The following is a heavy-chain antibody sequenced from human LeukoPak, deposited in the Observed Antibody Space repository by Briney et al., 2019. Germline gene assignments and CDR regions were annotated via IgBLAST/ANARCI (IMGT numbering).Heavy chain of an antibody. CDR2: IYYSRNT. CDR3: ARRPNWNFEYYFDY. J-gene: IGHJ4*02. V-gene: IGHV4-39*01. D-gene: IGHD1-7*01. CDR1: GGSISNSAYY. Sequence: RSSETLSLTCTVSGGSISNSAYYWGWIRQPPGKGLEWIGSIYYSRNTYYNPSLKSRVIISVDTSKNQFSLKLSSVTAADTAVYYCARRPNWNFEYYFDYWGQGTLVTVSS.